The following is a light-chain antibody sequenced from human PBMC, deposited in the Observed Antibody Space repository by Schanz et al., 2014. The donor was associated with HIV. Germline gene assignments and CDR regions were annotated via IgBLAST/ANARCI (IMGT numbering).Light chain of an antibody. V-gene: IGLV2-14*02. CDR2: DVT. CDR1: SNDIGRYNL. J-gene: IGLJ3*02. Sequence: QSALTQPASVSGSPGQSIIISCTGTSNDIGRYNLISWYQQHPGKAPKLMIYDVTNRPSGVSSRFSGSKSGNTASLTISGLQAEDEGDYYCLSYDSSLSGSVFGGGTKLTVL. CDR3: LSYDSSLSGSV.